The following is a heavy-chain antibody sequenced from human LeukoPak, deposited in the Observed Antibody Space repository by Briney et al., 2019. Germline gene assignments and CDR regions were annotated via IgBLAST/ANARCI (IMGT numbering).Heavy chain of an antibody. CDR2: INTNTGNP. J-gene: IGHJ4*02. Sequence: SVQFSSKASGSTFTSYGISWVRQAPRQGLEWMGWINTNTGNPTYAQGFTGRFVFSLDTSVSTAYLQISSLKAEDTAAYYCARGRHYSSWYVNPFDYWGQGTLVTVSS. D-gene: IGHD6-13*01. CDR1: GSTFTSYG. CDR3: ARGRHYSSWYVNPFDY. V-gene: IGHV7-4-1*02.